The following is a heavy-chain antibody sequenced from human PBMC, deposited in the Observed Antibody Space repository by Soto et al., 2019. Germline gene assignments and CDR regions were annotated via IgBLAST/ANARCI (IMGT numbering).Heavy chain of an antibody. D-gene: IGHD2-2*01. V-gene: IGHV3-48*02. CDR3: ARGGGYCSSSTCYSGHFDY. CDR1: GFTFSSYS. J-gene: IGHJ4*02. CDR2: ISSGSTTI. Sequence: GGSLRLSCAASGFTFSSYSMNWVRQAPGKGLEWVSYISSGSTTIYYADSVKGRFTISRDNAKTSLFLQMNSLRDEDTAMYYCARGGGYCSSSTCYSGHFDYWGQGTLVTVSS.